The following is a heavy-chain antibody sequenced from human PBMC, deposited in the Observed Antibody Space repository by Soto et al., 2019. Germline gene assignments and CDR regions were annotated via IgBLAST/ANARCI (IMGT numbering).Heavy chain of an antibody. V-gene: IGHV3-13*01. CDR1: GFAFSTFD. J-gene: IGHJ5*02. D-gene: IGHD3-10*01. Sequence: DVQLVESGGGLVQPGGSLRLSCAGSGFAFSTFDIHWVRQAPGKGLEWVSGIGTLSDTFYAASVQGRFTISRQNAKNSVYLQMNSLRAGATAFYYCARGRSFSYDSTPPPMFDPWGQGTLVTVSS. CDR2: IGTLSDT. CDR3: ARGRSFSYDSTPPPMFDP.